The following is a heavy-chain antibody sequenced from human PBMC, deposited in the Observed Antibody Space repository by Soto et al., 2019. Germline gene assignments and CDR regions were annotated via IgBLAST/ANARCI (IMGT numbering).Heavy chain of an antibody. D-gene: IGHD2-15*01. CDR3: ARDLGYCSGGSCLYDNAFDI. CDR1: GYTFTSYG. CDR2: ISAYNGNT. V-gene: IGHV1-18*01. Sequence: QVQLVQSGAEVKKPGASVKVSCKASGYTFTSYGISWVRQAPGQGLEWMGWISAYNGNTNYAQKLQGRVTMTTDTSTSTAYMELRSLRSDDTAVYYGARDLGYCSGGSCLYDNAFDIWGQGTMVTVSS. J-gene: IGHJ3*02.